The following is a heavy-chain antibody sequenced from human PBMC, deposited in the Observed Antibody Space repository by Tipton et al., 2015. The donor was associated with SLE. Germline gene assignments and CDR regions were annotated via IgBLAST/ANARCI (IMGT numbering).Heavy chain of an antibody. CDR2: IDYTANP. J-gene: IGHJ4*02. CDR1: GGSIGSFY. CDR3: ARSWNDAPPDLGY. Sequence: TLSLTCTVSGGSIGSFYWSWIRQPPGKGLEWIGNIDYTANPNYSPSLKSRVTISIDTSTNHFSLKLRSVTAADTAVYYCARSWNDAPPDLGYWGQGTLDTVSS. D-gene: IGHD1-1*01. V-gene: IGHV4-59*01.